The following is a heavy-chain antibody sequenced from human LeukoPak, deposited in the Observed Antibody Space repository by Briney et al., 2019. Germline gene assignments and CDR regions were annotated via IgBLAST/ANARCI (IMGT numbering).Heavy chain of an antibody. CDR3: ARDGLGHWETSRLYLGNWFEP. V-gene: IGHV1-18*01. J-gene: IGHJ5*02. Sequence: ASLKVSCKASGYTFTSYGINWVRQAPGQGLEWMGWISTYDANTEYAQNLQGRVTMTTDTSTSTAYMEVRSLRSDDTAVYYCARDGLGHWETSRLYLGNWFEPWGQGTLVTVSS. D-gene: IGHD6-13*01. CDR1: GYTFTSYG. CDR2: ISTYDANT.